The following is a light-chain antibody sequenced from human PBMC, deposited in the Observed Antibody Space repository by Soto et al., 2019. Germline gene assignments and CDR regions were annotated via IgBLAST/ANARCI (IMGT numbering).Light chain of an antibody. CDR3: EQYNSRPPLYT. CDR2: GAS. Sequence: EIVMTQSPATLSVSPGEGATLSCRASQSVSHNLAWYQQKPGQAPRLLIYGASTRATGIPTRFSGSGSGTEITVTISSLQSEDFAVYYCEQYNSRPPLYTFGQGTKLEIK. CDR1: QSVSHN. J-gene: IGKJ2*01. V-gene: IGKV3-15*01.